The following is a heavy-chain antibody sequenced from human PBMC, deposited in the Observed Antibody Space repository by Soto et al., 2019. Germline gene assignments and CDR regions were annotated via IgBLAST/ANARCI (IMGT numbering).Heavy chain of an antibody. J-gene: IGHJ5*02. CDR2: INPNSGGT. CDR1: GYTFTSYA. Sequence: ASVKVSCKASGYTFTSYAMHWVRQAPGQRLEWMGWINPNSGGTNYAQKFQGWVTMTRDTSISTAYMELSRLRSDDTAVYYCARDGSSRPQAHISTRLNIRVRTRNWFDPCGQGNLVTVSP. V-gene: IGHV1-2*04. D-gene: IGHD6-13*01. CDR3: ARDGSSRPQAHISTRLNIRVRTRNWFDP.